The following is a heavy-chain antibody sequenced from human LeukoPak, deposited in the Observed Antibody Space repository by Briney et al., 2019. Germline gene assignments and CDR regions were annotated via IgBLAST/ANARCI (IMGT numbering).Heavy chain of an antibody. V-gene: IGHV4-38-2*01. D-gene: IGHD6-19*01. J-gene: IGHJ3*02. CDR1: GYSISSGYY. CDR2: IYHIGST. CDR3: VGIGAGTDAFEI. Sequence: KPSETLSLTCAVSGYSISSGYYLGWLRQPPGPGLEWMGSIYHIGSTCYNPSLQCRVTISVVTSKNQFSLMLSSVTAAATAVYYCVGIGAGTDAFEIWGQGTMVTVSS.